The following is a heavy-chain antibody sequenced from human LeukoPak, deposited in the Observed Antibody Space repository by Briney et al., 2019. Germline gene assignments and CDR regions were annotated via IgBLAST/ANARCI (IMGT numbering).Heavy chain of an antibody. V-gene: IGHV3-11*01. D-gene: IGHD5-12*01. J-gene: IGHJ4*02. CDR3: ARGSGYSGYVAY. Sequence: KPGGSLRLSCTASGFTFSDYYMSWIRQAPGKGLEWVSYISRTGDTIYYADSVKGRFTISRDTAKNSLYLQMNSLRAEDTAVYYCARGSGYSGYVAYWGQGTLVTVSS. CDR2: ISRTGDTI. CDR1: GFTFSDYY.